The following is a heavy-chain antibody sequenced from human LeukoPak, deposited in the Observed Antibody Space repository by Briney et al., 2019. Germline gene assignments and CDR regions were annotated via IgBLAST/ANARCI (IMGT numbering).Heavy chain of an antibody. CDR3: ARQRITMVRGVITD. J-gene: IGHJ4*02. D-gene: IGHD3-10*01. CDR2: IYYSGST. Sequence: SQTLSLTCTVSGGSISSGGYYWSWIRQHPGKGLEWIGYIYYSGSTYYSPSLKSRVTISVDTSKNQFSLKLSSVTAADTAVYYCARQRITMVRGVITDWGQGTLVTVSS. CDR1: GGSISSGGYY. V-gene: IGHV4-31*03.